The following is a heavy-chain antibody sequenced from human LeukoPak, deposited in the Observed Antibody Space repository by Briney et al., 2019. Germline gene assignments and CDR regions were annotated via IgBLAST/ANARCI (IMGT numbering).Heavy chain of an antibody. CDR1: GFTFSNYA. CDR2: ISDSGGST. D-gene: IGHD3-10*01. J-gene: IGHJ6*03. CDR3: ARFAAGGSYYYYMDV. V-gene: IGHV3-23*01. Sequence: GGSLRLSCAASGFTFSNYAMSWVRQAPGKGLEWVSAISDSGGSTQYADSVKGRFTISRDNAKNSLYLQMNSLRADDTAVYYCARFAAGGSYYYYMDVWGKGTTVTVSS.